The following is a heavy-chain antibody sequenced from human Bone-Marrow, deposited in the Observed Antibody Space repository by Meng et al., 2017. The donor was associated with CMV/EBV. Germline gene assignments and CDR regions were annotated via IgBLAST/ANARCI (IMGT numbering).Heavy chain of an antibody. CDR2: ISSSSSYI. Sequence: GESLKISCAASGFTFSSYSMNWVRQAPGKGLEWVSSISSSSSYIYYADSVKGRFTISRDNSKNTLYLQMNSLRPEDSAVYYCAKIGLPDDAFDIWGQGTMVTVSS. J-gene: IGHJ3*02. CDR3: AKIGLPDDAFDI. D-gene: IGHD5-18*01. CDR1: GFTFSSYS. V-gene: IGHV3-21*01.